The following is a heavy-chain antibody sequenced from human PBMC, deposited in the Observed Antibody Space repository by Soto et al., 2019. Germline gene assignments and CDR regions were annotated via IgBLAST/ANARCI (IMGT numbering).Heavy chain of an antibody. CDR1: SGSISSSNW. Sequence: QVQLQESGPGLVKPSGTLSLTCAVSSGSISSSNWWSWVRQPPGKGLEWIGEIYHSGSTNYNPSLKSRVTISVDKSKNQFSLKLSSVTAADTAVYYCARRGTLGYCSSTSCYAGPAFDYWGQGTLVTVSS. CDR3: ARRGTLGYCSSTSCYAGPAFDY. D-gene: IGHD2-2*01. J-gene: IGHJ4*02. CDR2: IYHSGST. V-gene: IGHV4-4*02.